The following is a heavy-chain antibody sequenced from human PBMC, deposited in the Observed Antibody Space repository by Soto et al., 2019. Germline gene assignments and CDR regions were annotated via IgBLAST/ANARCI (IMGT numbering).Heavy chain of an antibody. Sequence: CSAQQAPGQGLQWVGWISAYNGNTNYAQKLQGRVTMTRDTSTTTAYMELRSLRSDDTAVYYCARSLGSSSWYDYWGQGTLVTVSS. V-gene: IGHV1-18*01. CDR3: ARSLGSSSWYDY. J-gene: IGHJ4*02. CDR2: ISAYNGNT. D-gene: IGHD6-13*01.